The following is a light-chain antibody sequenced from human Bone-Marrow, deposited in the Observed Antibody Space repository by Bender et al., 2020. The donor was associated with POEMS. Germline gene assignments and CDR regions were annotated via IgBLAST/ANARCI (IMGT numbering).Light chain of an antibody. Sequence: SYELTQPSSVSVSPGQTAKIACSGELLAKKYVRWSQQKPGQAPVQIIYRDKERRSGIPERFSGSSSGTTVTLTISGAQVEDEADYYCYSETDTHQWVFGGGTKLTVL. CDR2: RDK. CDR1: LLAKKY. CDR3: YSETDTHQWV. J-gene: IGLJ3*02. V-gene: IGLV3-27*01.